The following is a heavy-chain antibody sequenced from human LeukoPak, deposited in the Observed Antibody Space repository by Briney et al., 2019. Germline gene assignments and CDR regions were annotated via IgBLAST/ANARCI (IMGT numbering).Heavy chain of an antibody. CDR2: ILGSWAST. Sequence: CVSSILGSWASTYSPDSVKGRLTIYGENCKNKMYVQMNSLRAEDTAVYYCAKGYNWFDPWGQGTLVTVSS. V-gene: IGHV3-23*01. J-gene: IGHJ5*02. CDR3: AKGYNWFDP.